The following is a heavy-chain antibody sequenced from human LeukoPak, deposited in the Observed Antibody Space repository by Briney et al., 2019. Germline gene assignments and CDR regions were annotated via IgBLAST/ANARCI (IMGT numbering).Heavy chain of an antibody. Sequence: GGSLRLSCTASGFTFSSYWMSWVRQAPGKGLEWVANIKQDGSEKDYVDSVKGRFTISRDNAKNSLYLQMNSLRAEDTAVYYCARPYDILTGYSGSFDYWGQGTLVTVSS. D-gene: IGHD3-9*01. CDR2: IKQDGSEK. J-gene: IGHJ4*02. CDR3: ARPYDILTGYSGSFDY. V-gene: IGHV3-7*01. CDR1: GFTFSSYW.